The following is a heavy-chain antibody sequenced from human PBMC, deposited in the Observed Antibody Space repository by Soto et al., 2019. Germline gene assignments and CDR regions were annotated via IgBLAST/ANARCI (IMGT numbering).Heavy chain of an antibody. V-gene: IGHV1-69*01. CDR1: GSPFSSYA. CDR2: IIPIFGTA. CDR3: ARWYYDIMSFFQWCYVYYDVMYA. Sequence: VSCTASGSPFSSYAISWVRQAPGQGLEWMGGIIPIFGTANYAQKFQGRVTITADESTSTAYMELSSLRSEDTAVYYCARWYYDIMSFFQWCYVYYDVMYAWGQGTPVTVSS. D-gene: IGHD3-9*01. J-gene: IGHJ6*02.